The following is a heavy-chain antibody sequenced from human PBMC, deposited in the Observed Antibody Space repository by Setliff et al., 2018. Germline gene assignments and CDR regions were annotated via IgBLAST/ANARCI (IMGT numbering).Heavy chain of an antibody. CDR3: ARAGAIQGGFDI. CDR2: IHSSGNT. Sequence: PSETLSLTCNVSGGSISTYYWSRIRQPAGKGLEWIGRIHSSGNTNYKPSLKSRVTMSVDTTKNQFSLKLSSVTAADTAVYYCARAGAIQGGFDIWGQGTVVTVSS. V-gene: IGHV4-4*07. D-gene: IGHD7-27*01. J-gene: IGHJ3*02. CDR1: GGSISTYY.